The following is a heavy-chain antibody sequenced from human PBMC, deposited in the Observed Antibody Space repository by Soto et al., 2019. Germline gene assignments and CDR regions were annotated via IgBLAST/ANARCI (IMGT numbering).Heavy chain of an antibody. CDR2: INAYNGNT. CDR1: GYSFTRYG. D-gene: IGHD3-16*01. J-gene: IGHJ6*02. V-gene: IGHV1-18*01. Sequence: ASVKVSCKAPGYSFTRYGIGWARQAPGQGLEWMGWINAYNGNTNYAQNLQGRLTLTTDTSTTTAYMELRSLRSNDTAIYYCAMVDVYVTPSPQDVWGQGTTVTVPS. CDR3: AMVDVYVTPSPQDV.